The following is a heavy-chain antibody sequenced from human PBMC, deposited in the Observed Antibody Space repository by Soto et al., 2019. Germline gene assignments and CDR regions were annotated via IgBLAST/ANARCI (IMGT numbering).Heavy chain of an antibody. CDR3: ARDRYFYDSRGYYRTLDS. Sequence: SETLSLTCTISGDSFSNHYWTWIRQSPGKGLEWIGYIFHSGITDYNPSVKSRVTISIDKSRNLFSLNLTSVTAADTAVYYCARDRYFYDSRGYYRTLDSWGQGTLLTVSS. CDR2: IFHSGIT. D-gene: IGHD3-22*01. J-gene: IGHJ5*01. CDR1: GDSFSNHY. V-gene: IGHV4-59*11.